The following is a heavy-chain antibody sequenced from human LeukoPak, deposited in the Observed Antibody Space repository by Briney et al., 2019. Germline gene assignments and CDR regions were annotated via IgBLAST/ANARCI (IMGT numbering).Heavy chain of an antibody. Sequence: GGSLRLSCAASGFTFSTYPVIWVRQAPGKGLEWVSSISSTSSYIYYADSVKGRFTISRDNAKNSLYLQMNSLRAEDTAVYYCARDDILTGSRGTYYYYMDVWGKGTTVTVSS. CDR1: GFTFSTYP. CDR2: ISSTSSYI. D-gene: IGHD3-9*01. V-gene: IGHV3-21*01. CDR3: ARDDILTGSRGTYYYYMDV. J-gene: IGHJ6*03.